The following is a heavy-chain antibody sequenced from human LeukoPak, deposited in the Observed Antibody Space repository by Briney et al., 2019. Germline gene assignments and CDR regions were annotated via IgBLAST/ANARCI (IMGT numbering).Heavy chain of an antibody. CDR3: ARGGGELDYYYYYIDV. J-gene: IGHJ6*03. Sequence: PGGPLSLSCAASGFTFRDYYMRGIRPATGKAREGVLYISSRGSTIHYAAPVKGRFTISRDNAKNSLYVQMNSLRAEDTAVYSWARGGGELDYYYYYIDVWSKGRTVTVSS. CDR2: ISSRGSTI. D-gene: IGHD1-26*01. V-gene: IGHV3-11*01. CDR1: GFTFRDYY.